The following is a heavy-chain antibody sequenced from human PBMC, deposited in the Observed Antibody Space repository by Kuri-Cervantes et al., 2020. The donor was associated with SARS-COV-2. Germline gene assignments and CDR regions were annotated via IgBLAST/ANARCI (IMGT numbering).Heavy chain of an antibody. D-gene: IGHD2-21*01. CDR3: VRDGYGDYVDY. V-gene: IGHV1-18*04. Sequence: ASVKVSCKASGYTFTSSGISWVRQAPAQGLEWMGWVSGYNGHTNYAQKLQGRVTMTTDTSTTTAYMELRSLRSDDTAVFYCVRDGYGDYVDYWGQGTLVTVSS. J-gene: IGHJ4*02. CDR2: VSGYNGHT. CDR1: GYTFTSSG.